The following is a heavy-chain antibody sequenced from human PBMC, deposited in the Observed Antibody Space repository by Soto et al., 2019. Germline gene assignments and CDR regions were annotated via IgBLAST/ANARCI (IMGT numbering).Heavy chain of an antibody. CDR1: GFTFSSYW. Sequence: PGGSLRPSCAASGFTFSSYWMHWVRQVPGKGLVWVSRINDGGTTDYAAPVKGRFTISRDDSKNTLYLQMNSLKTEDTAVYYCTTLYYYDSSGSYWGQGTLVTVSS. CDR2: INDGGTT. D-gene: IGHD3-22*01. CDR3: TTLYYYDSSGSY. V-gene: IGHV3-15*07. J-gene: IGHJ4*02.